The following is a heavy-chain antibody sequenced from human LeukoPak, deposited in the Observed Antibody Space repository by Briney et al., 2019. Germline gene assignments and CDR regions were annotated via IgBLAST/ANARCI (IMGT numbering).Heavy chain of an antibody. Sequence: QSGGSLRLSCAASGFTFSNYWMHWVRQAPGKGLVWVSRINSDGSSTNYADSVKGRFTISRDNAKNTLYLQMNSLRAEDTAIYYCVRDLQRRYLGVAVAGRRRWFDPWGQGTLVTVSS. V-gene: IGHV3-74*01. CDR1: GFTFSNYW. CDR3: VRDLQRRYLGVAVAGRRRWFDP. CDR2: INSDGSST. J-gene: IGHJ5*02. D-gene: IGHD6-13*01.